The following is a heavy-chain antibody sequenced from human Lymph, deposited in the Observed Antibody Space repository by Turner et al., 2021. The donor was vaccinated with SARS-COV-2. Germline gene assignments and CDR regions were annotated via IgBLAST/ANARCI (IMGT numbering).Heavy chain of an antibody. V-gene: IGHV3-33*01. D-gene: IGHD3-3*01. Sequence: QVQLVESGGGVVQPGRSLRLSCAASGFTFSSDGMHWVRQAPVKGLDWVAVIWYDGSNKYYSDSVKGRFTISRDNSKNTLYLQMNSLRAEDTAVYYCARSQSSRRRITMFGVVIIDHGMDVWGQGTTVTVSS. CDR3: ARSQSSRRRITMFGVVIIDHGMDV. CDR2: IWYDGSNK. CDR1: GFTFSSDG. J-gene: IGHJ6*02.